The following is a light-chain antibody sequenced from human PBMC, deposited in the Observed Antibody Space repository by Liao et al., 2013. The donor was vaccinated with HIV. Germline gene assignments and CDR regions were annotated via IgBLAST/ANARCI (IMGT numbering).Light chain of an antibody. CDR1: NIGSKT. J-gene: IGLJ2*01. CDR2: YDD. V-gene: IGLV3-21*04. CDR3: QVWDSRNVV. Sequence: SYELTQPPSVSAAPGQTARITCGGSNIGSKTVHWYQQTPGQAPVLVMSYDDARPSGIPERFSGSNSGNTATLSISRVEAGDEADYYCQVWDSRNVVFGGGTKLTVL.